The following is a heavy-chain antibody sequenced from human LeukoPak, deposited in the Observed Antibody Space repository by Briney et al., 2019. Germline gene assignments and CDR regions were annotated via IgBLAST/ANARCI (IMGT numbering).Heavy chain of an antibody. D-gene: IGHD2-21*02. CDR2: IKQDGTEK. V-gene: IGHV3-7*01. Sequence: GESLRLCCAASGFTFTTYWMSWVRQAPGKGLEWVANIKQDGTEKYYVDSVKGRFTISRDNAKNSLYLQMGSLRPEDMAVYYCAREVVTARHLAYDIWGQGTMVTVSS. CDR1: GFTFTTYW. CDR3: AREVVTARHLAYDI. J-gene: IGHJ3*02.